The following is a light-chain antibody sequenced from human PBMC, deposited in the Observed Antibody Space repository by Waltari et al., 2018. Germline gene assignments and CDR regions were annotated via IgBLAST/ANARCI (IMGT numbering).Light chain of an antibody. CDR1: GSNLGSTT. CDR3: GTWDDSLNGYV. J-gene: IGLJ1*01. CDR2: SDN. V-gene: IGLV1-44*01. Sequence: QSELTQPPTTSGPPEDTVTLAGSGGGSNLGSTTAFGYQQFPGTAPRLLIYSDNQRPSGVPARFSASKSGTSASLAISGLQSEDEADYFCGTWDDSLNGYVFGTGTKVTVL.